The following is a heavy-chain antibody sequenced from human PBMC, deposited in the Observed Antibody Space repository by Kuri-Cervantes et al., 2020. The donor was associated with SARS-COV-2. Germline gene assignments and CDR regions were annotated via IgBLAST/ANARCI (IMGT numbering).Heavy chain of an antibody. Sequence: EGSLRLSCAASGFTFSSYAMSWARQAPGKGLEWVSAISGSGGSTYYADSVKGRFTISRDNSKNALYLQMNSLRAEDTAVYYCAKESTDYDFWSGYYRAGFDYWGQGTLVTVSS. CDR1: GFTFSSYA. CDR2: ISGSGGST. CDR3: AKESTDYDFWSGYYRAGFDY. V-gene: IGHV3-23*01. J-gene: IGHJ4*02. D-gene: IGHD3-3*01.